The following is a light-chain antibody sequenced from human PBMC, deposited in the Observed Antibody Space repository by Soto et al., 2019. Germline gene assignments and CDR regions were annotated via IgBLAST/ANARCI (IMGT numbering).Light chain of an antibody. CDR1: RSDVGGYNY. Sequence: QSVLTQPASVSGSPGQSITISCTGTRSDVGGYNYVSWYQEHPGKAPKLMIYDVSNRPSGVSNRFSGSKSGNTASLTISGLQAEDEADYYCSSYTTDSTYVFGTGTKLTVL. CDR3: SSYTTDSTYV. J-gene: IGLJ1*01. CDR2: DVS. V-gene: IGLV2-14*01.